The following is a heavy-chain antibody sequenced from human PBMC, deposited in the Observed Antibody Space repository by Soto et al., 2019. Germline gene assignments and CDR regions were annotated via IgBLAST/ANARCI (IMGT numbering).Heavy chain of an antibody. CDR3: TTGKESKVLQFLLCLFHD. Sequence: EVQLVEYGGGLVKPGGSLRLSCAASGFTFSNAWMSWGRQAPGKGLEWVGRINSKTDGGTIDYPARVKGRFTISRDDLSNTLYMQINSLKTEDTAVYYCTTGKESKVLQFLLCLFHDWGQGTLVTVSS. V-gene: IGHV3-15*01. CDR1: GFTFSNAW. CDR2: INSKTDGGTI. J-gene: IGHJ4*02. D-gene: IGHD3-3*01.